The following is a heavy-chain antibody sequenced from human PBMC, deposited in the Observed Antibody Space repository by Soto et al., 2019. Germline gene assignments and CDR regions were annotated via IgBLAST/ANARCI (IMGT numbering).Heavy chain of an antibody. Sequence: PGGSLRLSCAASGFTFSSYSMNCLRQAPGKGLEWVSSISSSSSCIYYADSVKGRFTISRDNAKNSLYLQMNSLRAEDTAAYYCARDLNSGSQEYYYYGMDLWGQGTKVTVYS. V-gene: IGHV3-21*01. CDR3: ARDLNSGSQEYYYYGMDL. CDR2: ISSSSSCI. D-gene: IGHD1-26*01. CDR1: GFTFSSYS. J-gene: IGHJ6*02.